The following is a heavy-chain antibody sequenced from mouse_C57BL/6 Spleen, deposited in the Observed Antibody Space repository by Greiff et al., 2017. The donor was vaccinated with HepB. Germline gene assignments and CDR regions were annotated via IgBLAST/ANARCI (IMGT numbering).Heavy chain of an antibody. CDR3: ARDYGSSPVAY. V-gene: IGHV1-81*01. D-gene: IGHD1-1*01. CDR1: GYTFTSYG. Sequence: VMLVESGAELARPGASVKLSCKASGYTFTSYGISWVKQRTGQGLEWIGEIYPRSGNTYYNEKFKGKATLTADKSSSTAYMELRSLTSEDSAVYFCARDYGSSPVAYWGQGTLVTVSA. J-gene: IGHJ3*01. CDR2: IYPRSGNT.